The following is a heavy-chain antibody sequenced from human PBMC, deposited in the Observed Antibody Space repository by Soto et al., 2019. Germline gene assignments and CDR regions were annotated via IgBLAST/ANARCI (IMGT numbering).Heavy chain of an antibody. CDR1: GFTFSSYG. V-gene: IGHV3-30*18. CDR2: ISYDGSNK. CDR3: AKDKSGYDSTTDY. J-gene: IGHJ4*02. Sequence: GGSLRLSCAASGFTFSSYGMHWVRQAPGKGLEWVAVISYDGSNKYYADSVKGRFTISRDNSKNTLYLQMNSLRAEDTAVYYCAKDKSGYDSTTDYWGQGTLVTVSS. D-gene: IGHD5-12*01.